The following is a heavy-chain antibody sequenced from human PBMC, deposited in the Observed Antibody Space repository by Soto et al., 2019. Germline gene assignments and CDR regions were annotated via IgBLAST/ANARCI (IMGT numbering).Heavy chain of an antibody. CDR2: IYSGGST. Sequence: EVQLVETGGGLIQPGGSLRLSCAASGFTVSSNYMSWVRQAPGKGLEWVSVIYSGGSTYYADSVKGRFTISRDNSKNTLFPQMNSPRAEDTAVYYCARDEVAVAVAGQHYYSYGMDVWGQGTTVTVSS. J-gene: IGHJ6*02. CDR1: GFTVSSNY. V-gene: IGHV3-53*02. D-gene: IGHD6-19*01. CDR3: ARDEVAVAVAGQHYYSYGMDV.